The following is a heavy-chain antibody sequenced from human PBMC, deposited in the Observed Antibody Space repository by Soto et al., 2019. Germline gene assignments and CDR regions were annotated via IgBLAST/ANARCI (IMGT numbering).Heavy chain of an antibody. J-gene: IGHJ4*02. D-gene: IGHD3-16*01. CDR1: GYTFTSYG. V-gene: IGHV1-18*01. Sequence: QIQLVQSGIEVKTPGASVKVSCKTSGYTFTSYGITWVRQAPGQGLEWMGWISTYNGNTYYAQKLQGRVTMTTDTSTTTAYMELRSLRSDDTAVYYCARYYGSFASDYWGQGTLVTVPS. CDR2: ISTYNGNT. CDR3: ARYYGSFASDY.